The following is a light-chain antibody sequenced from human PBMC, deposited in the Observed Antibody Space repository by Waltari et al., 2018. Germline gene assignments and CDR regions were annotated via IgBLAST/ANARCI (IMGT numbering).Light chain of an antibody. CDR2: YDN. CDR3: QVWDANTDPGV. V-gene: IGLV3-21*01. J-gene: IGLJ1*01. Sequence: SYVLTQPPSVSVAPGETARIPCGGNHIESKSVHWYRQRPGQAPVVVLSYDNDRAAGIPERFSGSNSGNTATLTISRVEAGDEADYYCQVWDANTDPGVFGTGTEVTVL. CDR1: HIESKS.